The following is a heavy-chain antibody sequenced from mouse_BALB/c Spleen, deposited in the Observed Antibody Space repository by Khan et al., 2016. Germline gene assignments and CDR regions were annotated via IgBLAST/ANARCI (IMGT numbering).Heavy chain of an antibody. CDR2: ISSGGNT. V-gene: IGHV5-6-5*01. CDR1: GFTFSSYA. CDR3: TRGVTTVVDYVDY. Sequence: EVELVESGGGLVKPGGSLKLSCAASGFTFSSYAMSWVRQTPEKRLEWVASISSGGNTFYLDSVKGRLTISRDKTRNILYLNMSGLRAYDTAMYYCTRGVTTVVDYVDYWGQGTTLTVSS. D-gene: IGHD1-1*01. J-gene: IGHJ2*01.